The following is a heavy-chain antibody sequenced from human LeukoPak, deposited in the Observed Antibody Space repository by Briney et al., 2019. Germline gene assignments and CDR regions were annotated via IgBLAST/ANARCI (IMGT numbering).Heavy chain of an antibody. Sequence: SETLSLTCTVSGYSISSGYYWGWIRQPPGKGLEWIGSIYYSGSTYYNPSLKSRVTISVDTSKNQFSLKLTSVTAADTAVYYCASPSRLGYCSGGSCYGSYFQHWGQGTLVTVSS. J-gene: IGHJ1*01. CDR1: GYSISSGYY. CDR3: ASPSRLGYCSGGSCYGSYFQH. D-gene: IGHD2-15*01. V-gene: IGHV4-38-2*02. CDR2: IYYSGST.